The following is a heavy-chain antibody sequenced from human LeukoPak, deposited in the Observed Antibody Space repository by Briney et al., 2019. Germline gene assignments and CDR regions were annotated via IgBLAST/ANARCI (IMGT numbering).Heavy chain of an antibody. D-gene: IGHD2-8*01. V-gene: IGHV1-69*13. CDR3: ANIPPGRYCSNGVCYS. J-gene: IGHJ4*02. Sequence: SVKVSCKASGYTFTSYGISWVRQAPGQGLEWMGGIIPIFGTANYAQKFQGRVTITADESTSTAYMELSSLRSEDTAVYYCANIPPGRYCSNGVCYSWGQGTLVTVSS. CDR1: GYTFTSYG. CDR2: IIPIFGTA.